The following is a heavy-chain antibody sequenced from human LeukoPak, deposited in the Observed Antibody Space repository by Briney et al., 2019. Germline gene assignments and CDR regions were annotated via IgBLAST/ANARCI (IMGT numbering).Heavy chain of an antibody. CDR3: ARIPYDFLDAFDI. Sequence: SETLSLACTVSGGSISSYYWSWIRQPPGKGLEWIGEIYHSGSTNYNPSLKSRVTISVDKSKNQFSLKLSSVTAADTAVYYCARIPYDFLDAFDIWGQGTMVTVSS. J-gene: IGHJ3*02. V-gene: IGHV4-59*12. CDR1: GGSISSYY. CDR2: IYHSGST. D-gene: IGHD3/OR15-3a*01.